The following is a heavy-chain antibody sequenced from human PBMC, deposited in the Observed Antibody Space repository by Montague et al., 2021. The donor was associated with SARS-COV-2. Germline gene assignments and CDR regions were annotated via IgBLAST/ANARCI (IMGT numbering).Heavy chain of an antibody. D-gene: IGHD2-15*01. CDR1: GGSISSYY. J-gene: IGHJ3*02. CDR2: IYYSGST. V-gene: IGHV4-59*01. Sequence: SETLSLTCTVSGGSISSYYWSWIRQPPGKGLEWIGYIYYSGSTNYNPSLKSRVTISVDTSKNQFSLKLSSVTAADTAVYYCARRGLGYRSGGSCPNAFDIWGQGTMVTVSS. CDR3: ARRGLGYRSGGSCPNAFDI.